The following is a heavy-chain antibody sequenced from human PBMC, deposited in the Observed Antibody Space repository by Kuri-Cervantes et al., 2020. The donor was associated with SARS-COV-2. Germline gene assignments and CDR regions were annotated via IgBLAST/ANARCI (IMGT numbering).Heavy chain of an antibody. CDR3: ARIQGGYYDSSGYYTDAFDI. CDR2: ISSSGSTI. Sequence: GESLMISCTASGFTFSSYEMNWVRKAPGKGLEWVSYISSSGSTIYYAYSVKGRFTISRDNAKNSLYLQMNSLRAEDTAVYYCARIQGGYYDSSGYYTDAFDIWGQGTMVTVSS. J-gene: IGHJ3*02. D-gene: IGHD3-22*01. CDR1: GFTFSSYE. V-gene: IGHV3-48*03.